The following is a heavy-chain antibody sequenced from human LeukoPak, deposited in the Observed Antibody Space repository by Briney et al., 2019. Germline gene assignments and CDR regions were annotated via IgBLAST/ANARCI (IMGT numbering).Heavy chain of an antibody. CDR2: IYYSGGST. V-gene: IGHV4-59*08. Sequence: SETLSLSCTVSGGSINNYYWSWIRQPPGKGLEWIGYIYYSGGSTDYNPSLKSRVTMSVDTSKNQFSLKLTSVTAADAAVYYCARQAYYSPGAFDIWGQGIMVIVSA. CDR1: GGSINNYY. CDR3: ARQAYYSPGAFDI. D-gene: IGHD2-21*01. J-gene: IGHJ3*02.